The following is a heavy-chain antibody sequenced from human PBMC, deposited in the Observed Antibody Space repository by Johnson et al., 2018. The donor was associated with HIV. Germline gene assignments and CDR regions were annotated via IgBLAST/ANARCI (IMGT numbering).Heavy chain of an antibody. D-gene: IGHD2-15*01. CDR3: AKGGISAFDI. J-gene: IGHJ3*02. Sequence: VQLVESGGGLVQPGGSLRLSCAASGFTFTNYAMSWVRQAPGKGLEWVSAISGSGGSTSYADSVKGRFTISRDNSKNTLNLQMNTLRAEDTAIYHWAKGGISAFDIWGQGTMVTVSS. CDR1: GFTFTNYA. CDR2: ISGSGGST. V-gene: IGHV3-23*04.